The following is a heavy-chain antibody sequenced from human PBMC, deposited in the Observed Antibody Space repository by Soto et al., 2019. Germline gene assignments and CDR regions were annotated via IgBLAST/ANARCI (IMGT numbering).Heavy chain of an antibody. V-gene: IGHV1-69*01. D-gene: IGHD5-12*01. Sequence: QVQLVQSGAEVKKPGSSVKVSCKASGGTFSSYAISWVRQAPGQGLEWMGGIIPIFGTANYAQKFQGRVTITADESTSTAYMELSILRSEDTAVYYCARVPGSGYELPNYYYYGMDVWGQGTTVTVSS. CDR2: IIPIFGTA. CDR3: ARVPGSGYELPNYYYYGMDV. J-gene: IGHJ6*02. CDR1: GGTFSSYA.